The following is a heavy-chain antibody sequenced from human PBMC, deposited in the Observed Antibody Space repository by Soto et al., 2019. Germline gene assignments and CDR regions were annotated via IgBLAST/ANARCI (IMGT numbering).Heavy chain of an antibody. CDR3: ARDLYYSSGRYFDHDAFDI. Sequence: QVQLVQSGADVKKPGASVKVSCKASGYNFTSYGISWVRQAPGQGLEWMGWISPHNDRTKYGRRFKYRVTMTTEKPTSTVYMERGSLRSDDTAVYYCARDLYYSSGRYFDHDAFDIWGQGTVVTVSS. CDR2: ISPHNDRT. D-gene: IGHD6-19*01. CDR1: GYNFTSYG. J-gene: IGHJ3*02. V-gene: IGHV1-18*01.